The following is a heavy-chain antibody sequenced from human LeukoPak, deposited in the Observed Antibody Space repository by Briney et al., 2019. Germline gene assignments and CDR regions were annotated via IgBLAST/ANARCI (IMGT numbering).Heavy chain of an antibody. Sequence: SVKVSCKASGGTFSSYAISWVRQAPGQGLEWMGGIIPIFGTANYAQKFQGRVTITADESTSTAYMELSSLRSEDTAVYYCARHAAEVVVPAAIEYMDVWGKGTTVTVSS. CDR2: IIPIFGTA. J-gene: IGHJ6*03. V-gene: IGHV1-69*13. CDR1: GGTFSSYA. CDR3: ARHAAEVVVPAAIEYMDV. D-gene: IGHD2-2*02.